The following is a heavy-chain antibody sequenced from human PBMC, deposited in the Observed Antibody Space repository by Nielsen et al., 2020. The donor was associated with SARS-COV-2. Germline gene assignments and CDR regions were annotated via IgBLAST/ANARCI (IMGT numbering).Heavy chain of an antibody. V-gene: IGHV1-8*01. D-gene: IGHD2-15*01. Sequence: ASVKVSCKASGYTFTSYDINWVRQATGQGLEWMGWMNPNSGNTGYAQKFQGRVTMTRNTSISTAYMELSSLRSEDMAVYYCARADIVVVTDYYGMDVWGQGTTVTVSS. CDR3: ARADIVVVTDYYGMDV. CDR1: GYTFTSYD. J-gene: IGHJ6*02. CDR2: MNPNSGNT.